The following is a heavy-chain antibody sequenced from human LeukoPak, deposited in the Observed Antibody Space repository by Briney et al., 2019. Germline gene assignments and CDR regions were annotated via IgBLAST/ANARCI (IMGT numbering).Heavy chain of an antibody. D-gene: IGHD6-6*01. CDR3: VKSGYSTSSDVDY. V-gene: IGHV3-64D*09. CDR1: GFTFSAYA. J-gene: IGHJ4*02. CDR2: INSNGDST. Sequence: PGGSLRLSCSVSGFTFSAYAMHWVRQAPGKGLEFLSSINSNGDSTYHADSVKGRFTISRDNSRSTLYLQMRSLRPEDTAVYYCVKSGYSTSSDVDYWGQGTLVIVSS.